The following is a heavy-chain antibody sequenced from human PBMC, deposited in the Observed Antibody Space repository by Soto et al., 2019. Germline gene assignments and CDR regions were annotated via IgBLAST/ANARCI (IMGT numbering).Heavy chain of an antibody. J-gene: IGHJ4*02. D-gene: IGHD3-10*01. CDR3: ARLPYGSGSYLSFDY. Sequence: AGVSLKISCKGSGYSFTSYWIGWVRQMPGKGLEWMGIIYPGDSDTRYSPSFQGQVTISADKSISTAYLQWSSLKASDTAMYYCARLPYGSGSYLSFDYWGQGTLVTVSS. CDR1: GYSFTSYW. CDR2: IYPGDSDT. V-gene: IGHV5-51*01.